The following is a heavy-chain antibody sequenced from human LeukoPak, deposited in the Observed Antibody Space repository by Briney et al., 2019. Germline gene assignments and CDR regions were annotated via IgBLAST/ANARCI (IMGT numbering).Heavy chain of an antibody. J-gene: IGHJ3*02. D-gene: IGHD6-13*01. CDR1: RGSISSSSYY. Sequence: SETQSLTCTVSRGSISSSSYYWGWLRQPPGMGLEWIGTIYYTGSTYYNPSLQSRVTIFVDMSKNQFSLNLSSVTAADTAVYYCARDNIPAHINDAFDIWGQGRMVTVSA. V-gene: IGHV4-39*02. CDR2: IYYTGST. CDR3: ARDNIPAHINDAFDI.